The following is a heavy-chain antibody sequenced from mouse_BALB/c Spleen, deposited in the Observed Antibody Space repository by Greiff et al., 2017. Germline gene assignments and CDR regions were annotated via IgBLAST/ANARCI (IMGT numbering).Heavy chain of an antibody. Sequence: VKLQESGAELVRPGVSVKISCKGSGYTFTDYAMHWVKQSHAKSLEWIGVISTYYGDASYNQKFKGKATMTVDKSSSTAYMELARLTSEDSAIYYCARGEGNPAWFAYWGQGTLVTVSA. CDR3: ARGEGNPAWFAY. V-gene: IGHV1S137*01. J-gene: IGHJ3*01. CDR2: ISTYYGDA. D-gene: IGHD2-1*01. CDR1: GYTFTDYA.